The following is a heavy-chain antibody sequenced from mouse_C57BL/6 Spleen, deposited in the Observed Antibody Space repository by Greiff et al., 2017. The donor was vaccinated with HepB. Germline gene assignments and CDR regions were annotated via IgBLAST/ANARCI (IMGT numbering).Heavy chain of an antibody. D-gene: IGHD2-12*01. CDR3: ARDEDDDCVDY. CDR2: ISDGGSYT. CDR1: GFTFSSYA. V-gene: IGHV5-4*01. Sequence: EVKLVESGGGLVKPGGSLKLSCAASGFTFSSYAMSWVRQTPEKRLEWVATISDGGSYTYYPDNVKGRFTISRDNAKNNLYLQMSHLKSEDTAMYYCARDEDDDCVDYWGQGTPLTVSS. J-gene: IGHJ2*01.